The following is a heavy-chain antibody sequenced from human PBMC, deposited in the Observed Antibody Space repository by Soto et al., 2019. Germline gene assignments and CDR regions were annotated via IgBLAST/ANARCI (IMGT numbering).Heavy chain of an antibody. CDR2: IIPIFGTA. D-gene: IGHD1-7*01. J-gene: IGHJ3*02. CDR3: ARDEAARRTSTAYRPAHFDI. Sequence: GASVKVSCKASGGTFSSYAISWVRQAPGQGLEWMGGIIPIFGTANYAQKFQGRVTITADESTSTAYMELSSLRSEDTAVYYCARDEAARRTSTAYRPAHFDIWGQGTMVTVSS. CDR1: GGTFSSYA. V-gene: IGHV1-69*13.